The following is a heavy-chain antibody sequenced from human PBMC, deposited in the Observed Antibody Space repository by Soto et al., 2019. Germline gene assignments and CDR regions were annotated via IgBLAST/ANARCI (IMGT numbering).Heavy chain of an antibody. J-gene: IGHJ4*02. CDR2: INHSGST. CDR1: GGSFSGYY. D-gene: IGHD3-22*01. Sequence: SETLSLTCAVYGGSFSGYYWSWIRQPPGKGLEWIGEINHSGSTNYNPSLKSRVAISLDRSQNQFSLRLHSMTAADTALYYCATYSYLLDTSGYHDVWGQGLQGTVSS. V-gene: IGHV4-34*01. CDR3: ATYSYLLDTSGYHDV.